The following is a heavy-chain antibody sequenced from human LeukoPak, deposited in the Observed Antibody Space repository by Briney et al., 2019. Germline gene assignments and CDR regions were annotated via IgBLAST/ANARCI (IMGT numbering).Heavy chain of an antibody. J-gene: IGHJ5*01. V-gene: IGHV3-23*01. D-gene: IGHD6-19*01. CDR3: AKSWQYNWFDS. CDR1: GFTFSSYA. CDR2: ISGSGGTT. Sequence: GGSLRLSCAAPGFTFSSYAMSWVRQAPGKGPEWVSDISGSGGTTYYAESVKGRFTISRDNSKNTLYLQLNSLRAEDTALYYCAKSWQYNWFDSWGQGTLVTVSS.